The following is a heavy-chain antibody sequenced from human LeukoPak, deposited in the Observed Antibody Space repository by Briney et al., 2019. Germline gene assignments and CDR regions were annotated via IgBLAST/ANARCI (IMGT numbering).Heavy chain of an antibody. D-gene: IGHD2-21*01. J-gene: IGHJ5*02. CDR2: INPSGGNT. CDR1: GYTFTSYH. V-gene: IGHV1-46*01. CDR3: AKVRGGYS. Sequence: GASVKVSCKASGYTFTSYHMDWVRQAPGQGLEWMGVINPSGGNTGYAQKFQGRVTMTRDMSTSTVYMELSSLTSEDTAVYYCAKVRGGYSWGQGTLVTVSS.